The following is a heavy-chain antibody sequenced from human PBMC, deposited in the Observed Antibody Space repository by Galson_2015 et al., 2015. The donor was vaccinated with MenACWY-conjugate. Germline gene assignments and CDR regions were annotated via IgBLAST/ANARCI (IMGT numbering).Heavy chain of an antibody. J-gene: IGHJ6*02. V-gene: IGHV5-51*01. CDR2: ISPGDSYT. CDR1: GSTFPTYW. CDR3: TRHPPGGRGMDV. D-gene: IGHD1-26*01. Sequence: QSGAEVKKPGESLKISCTGSGSTFPTYWIGWVRQMPGKGLEWMGFISPGDSYTRYNPAFQGQVTISADKSISTAYLQWNSLQASDTAMYYCTRHPPGGRGMDVWGQGTTVTVSS.